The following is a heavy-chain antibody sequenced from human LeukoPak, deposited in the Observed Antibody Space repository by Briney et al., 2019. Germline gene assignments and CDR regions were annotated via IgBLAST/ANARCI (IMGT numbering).Heavy chain of an antibody. D-gene: IGHD6-6*01. J-gene: IGHJ4*02. Sequence: GGSLRLSCAASGFTFSSYGMHWVRQAPGKGLEWVAVISYDGSNKYYADSVKGRFTISRDNSKNTLYLQMNSLRAEDTAVYYCANLGLSSSRFDYWGQGTLVTVSS. V-gene: IGHV3-30*18. CDR3: ANLGLSSSRFDY. CDR1: GFTFSSYG. CDR2: ISYDGSNK.